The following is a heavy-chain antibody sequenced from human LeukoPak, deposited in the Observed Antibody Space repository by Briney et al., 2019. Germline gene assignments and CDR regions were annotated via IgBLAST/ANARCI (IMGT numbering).Heavy chain of an antibody. CDR2: IYYSGST. V-gene: IGHV4-59*01. CDR1: GGSISSYY. J-gene: IGHJ3*02. CDR3: ARELGHCSGGSRYVDAFDI. D-gene: IGHD2-15*01. Sequence: PSETLSLTCTVSGGSISSYYWSWIRQPPGKGLEWIGYIYYSGSTNYNPSLKSRVTISVDTSKNQFSLKLSSVTAADTAVYYCARELGHCSGGSRYVDAFDIWGQGTMVTVSS.